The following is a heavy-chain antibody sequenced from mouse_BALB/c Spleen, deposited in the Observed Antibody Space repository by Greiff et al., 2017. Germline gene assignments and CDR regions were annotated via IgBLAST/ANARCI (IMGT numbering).Heavy chain of an antibody. CDR1: GYTFTDYN. D-gene: IGHD2-4*01. CDR2: ISPNNGDT. J-gene: IGHJ2*01. Sequence: DVQLQESGPELVKPGASVKISCKASGYTFTDYNMHWVKQSHGKSLEWIGDISPNNGDTFYNQKFKGKATLTVDKSSSTAYMQLNSLTSEDSAVYYCARNYYDYVFFDYWGEGTTLTVSS. V-gene: IGHV1S29*02. CDR3: ARNYYDYVFFDY.